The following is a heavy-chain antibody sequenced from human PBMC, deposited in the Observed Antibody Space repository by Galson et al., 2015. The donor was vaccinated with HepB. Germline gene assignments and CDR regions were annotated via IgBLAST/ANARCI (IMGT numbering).Heavy chain of an antibody. CDR2: ISSDGDNT. Sequence: SLRLSCATSGFIFVNYGMNWVRQAPGKGLEWVSTISSDGDNTHYADSVRGRFTISRDNSRNTLYLQMSSLRAEDTAMYYCAQDLDSSVLSGDKWLDPWGQGTQVTVSS. V-gene: IGHV3-23*01. D-gene: IGHD3-22*01. J-gene: IGHJ5*02. CDR3: AQDLDSSVLSGDKWLDP. CDR1: GFIFVNYG.